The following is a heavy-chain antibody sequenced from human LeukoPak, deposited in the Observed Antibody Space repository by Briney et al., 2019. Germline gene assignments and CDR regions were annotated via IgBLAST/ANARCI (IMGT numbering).Heavy chain of an antibody. D-gene: IGHD2-15*01. CDR2: TYYRSRWDS. CDR3: ARGRRKTIATSGPFYYYYYMDV. CDR1: GDSVSSNTAS. V-gene: IGHV6-1*01. Sequence: SQTLSLTCAISGDSVSSNTASWNWIRLSPSRGLEWLGRTYYRSRWDSDYAVSVKSRIIINADTSNNQLSLHLKSVTPEDTAVYYCARGRRKTIATSGPFYYYYYMDVWGKGTTVTVSS. J-gene: IGHJ6*03.